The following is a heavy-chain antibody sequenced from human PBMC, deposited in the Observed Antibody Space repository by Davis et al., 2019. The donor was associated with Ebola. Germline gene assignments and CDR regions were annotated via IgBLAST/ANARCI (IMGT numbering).Heavy chain of an antibody. V-gene: IGHV3-64*04. CDR2: ISSNGGST. CDR3: AKGGSIFGAALYY. CDR1: GFTFSSYA. D-gene: IGHD3-3*01. Sequence: GESLKISCSASGFTFSSYAMHWVRQAPGKGLEYVSAISSNGGSTYYADSVKGRFTISRDNSKNTLYLQMNSLRAEDTAVYYCAKGGSIFGAALYYWGQGTLVTVSS. J-gene: IGHJ4*02.